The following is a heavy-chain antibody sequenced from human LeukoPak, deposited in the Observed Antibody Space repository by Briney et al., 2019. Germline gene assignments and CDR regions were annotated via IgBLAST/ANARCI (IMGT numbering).Heavy chain of an antibody. Sequence: GRSLRLSRAASGFTFSSYAMHWVRQAPGKGLEWVAVISYDGSNKYYADSVKGRFTISRDNSKNTLYLQMNSLRAEDTAVYYCARDLSSGWTEGYFDYWGQGTLVTVSS. V-gene: IGHV3-30-3*01. CDR2: ISYDGSNK. D-gene: IGHD6-19*01. CDR1: GFTFSSYA. J-gene: IGHJ4*02. CDR3: ARDLSSGWTEGYFDY.